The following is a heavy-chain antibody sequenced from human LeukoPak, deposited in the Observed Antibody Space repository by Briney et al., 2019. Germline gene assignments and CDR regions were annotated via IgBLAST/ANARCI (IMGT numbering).Heavy chain of an antibody. CDR1: GFTFGDCA. V-gene: IGHV3-49*04. CDR2: IRSKVYGGTT. CDR3: AREWELPYSLYYYYCMDV. Sequence: GGSLRLSCTASGFTFGDCAISWVRQAPGKGLEWVGFIRSKVYGGTTDYAASVKDRFTISRDDSTSIAYLQMNSLRAEDTAVYYCAREWELPYSLYYYYCMDVWGKGTTVTVSS. D-gene: IGHD1-26*01. J-gene: IGHJ6*03.